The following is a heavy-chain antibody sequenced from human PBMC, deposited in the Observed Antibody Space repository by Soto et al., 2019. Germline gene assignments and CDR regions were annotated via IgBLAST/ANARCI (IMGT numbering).Heavy chain of an antibody. CDR2: IIPILGIA. Sequence: QVQLVQSGAEVKKPGSSVKVSCKASGGTFSSYTISWVRQAPGQGLEWMGRIIPILGIANYAQKFQGRVTITADKSTSTAYMELSSLRSEDTAVYYCARGDCSGGSCDSHEYFQHWGQGTLVTVSS. V-gene: IGHV1-69*02. D-gene: IGHD2-15*01. CDR1: GGTFSSYT. J-gene: IGHJ1*01. CDR3: ARGDCSGGSCDSHEYFQH.